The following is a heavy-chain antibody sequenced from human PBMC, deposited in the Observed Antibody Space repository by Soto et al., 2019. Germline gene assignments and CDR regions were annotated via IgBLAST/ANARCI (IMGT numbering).Heavy chain of an antibody. D-gene: IGHD6-19*01. V-gene: IGHV1-18*04. CDR2: VSGDNGNT. CDR3: ARDEGSHGFDS. Sequence: QVHLVQSGAEVKKPGASVRVSCKASGYTFTKYAIRWVRQAPGQGLEWMGWVSGDNGNTNYAQKLRGRVTLTTDTSTSTAYTELAPLRSDDAAVYVCARDEGSHGFDSWGQGTLVTVSS. CDR1: GYTFTKYA. J-gene: IGHJ4*02.